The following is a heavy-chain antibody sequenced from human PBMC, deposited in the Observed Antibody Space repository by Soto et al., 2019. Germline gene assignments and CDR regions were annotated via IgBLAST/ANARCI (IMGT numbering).Heavy chain of an antibody. CDR3: ARTLDYGGSAGTNWFDP. CDR2: IYHRGTS. Sequence: QLQLQESGSGLVKPSETLSLTCTVSGGSISSGAYSWSWIRLPPGKRLEWIGYIYHRGTSHYNPSLTSRVTMSVDRSRNQFSLNLRSVTAADTAVYYCARTLDYGGSAGTNWFDPWGQGTLVTVSS. CDR1: GGSISSGAYS. V-gene: IGHV4-30-2*01. D-gene: IGHD2-15*01. J-gene: IGHJ5*02.